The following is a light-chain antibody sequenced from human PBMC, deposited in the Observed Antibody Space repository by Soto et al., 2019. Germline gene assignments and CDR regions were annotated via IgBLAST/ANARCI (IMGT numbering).Light chain of an antibody. J-gene: IGKJ1*01. CDR2: GAS. V-gene: IGKV3-20*01. CDR1: QSVRSSY. CDR3: QQYGNSPWT. Sequence: EIVLTQSPGTLSLSPGERATLSCRASQSVRSSYLAWYQQKPGQAHRLFIYGASSRATGIQDRFSGSGSGTDFTLTIRRLEPEDFAVYHCQQYGNSPWTFGQGTKVDIK.